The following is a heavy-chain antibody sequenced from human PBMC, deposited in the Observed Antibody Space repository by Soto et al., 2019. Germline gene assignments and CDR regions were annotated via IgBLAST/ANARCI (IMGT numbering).Heavy chain of an antibody. CDR2: ISGSGYST. CDR1: GFTFNSYA. CDR3: AKAPYYYDSSGFYFHAFDI. J-gene: IGHJ3*02. D-gene: IGHD3-22*01. V-gene: IGHV3-23*01. Sequence: GSLRLSCAAAGFTFNSYAMNWVRQAPGKGLEWVSSISGSGYSTYYADSAKGRFTISRDNSKNTLFLQMNSLRAEDTAVYYCAKAPYYYDSSGFYFHAFDIWGQGTMVTVSS.